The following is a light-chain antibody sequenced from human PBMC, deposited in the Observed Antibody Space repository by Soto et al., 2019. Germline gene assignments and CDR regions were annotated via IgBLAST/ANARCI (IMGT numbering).Light chain of an antibody. CDR2: DTS. Sequence: QAVVTQEPSLTVSPGGTATLTCGSNTGAVTSGHYPYWFQQKPGQAPRTLIYDTSNKHSWTPARFSGSLLGGKAALTLSGAQPEDEADYYCLLSYRGVGVFGGGTKLTVL. CDR1: TGAVTSGHY. V-gene: IGLV7-46*01. CDR3: LLSYRGVGV. J-gene: IGLJ2*01.